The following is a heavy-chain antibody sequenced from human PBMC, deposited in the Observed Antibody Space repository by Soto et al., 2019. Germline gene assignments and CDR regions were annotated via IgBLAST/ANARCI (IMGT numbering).Heavy chain of an antibody. D-gene: IGHD7-27*01. CDR2: IYYTGST. CDR3: ARSNWYSEY. Sequence: QVQLQESGPGLVKPSETLSLTCTVSGGSINNHYWSWIRQPPGKGLEWIGYIYYTGSTNYNPSLTRRVTISVDTSKNQFSLNLTSLTAADKAIYYCARSNWYSEYWGQGTLVTVSS. CDR1: GGSINNHY. V-gene: IGHV4-59*11. J-gene: IGHJ4*02.